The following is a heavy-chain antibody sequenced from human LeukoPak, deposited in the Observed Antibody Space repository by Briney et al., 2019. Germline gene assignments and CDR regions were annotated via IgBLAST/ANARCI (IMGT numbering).Heavy chain of an antibody. J-gene: IGHJ4*02. CDR3: AKEGGSSWYYFDY. D-gene: IGHD6-13*01. V-gene: IGHV3-23*01. Sequence: GGSLRLSCAASGSTFSSYAMSWVRQAPGKGLEWVSAISGSGGSTYYADSVKGRFTISGDNSKNTLYLQMNSLRAEDTAVYYCAKEGGSSWYYFDYWGQGTLVTVSS. CDR1: GSTFSSYA. CDR2: ISGSGGST.